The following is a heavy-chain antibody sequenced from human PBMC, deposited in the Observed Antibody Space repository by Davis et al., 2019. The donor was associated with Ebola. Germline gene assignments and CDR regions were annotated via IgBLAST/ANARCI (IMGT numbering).Heavy chain of an antibody. CDR2: VYPKSGGT. CDR3: ARVLRLGELSFHY. CDR1: GYTFTDNY. J-gene: IGHJ4*02. Sequence: ASVKVSCKTSGYTFTDNYIHWVRQAPGQGLEWMGWVYPKSGGTDSAQKFRGRVTMTSDTSITTAYMELSSLTSDDTAVYYCARVLRLGELSFHYWGQGTLVTVSS. D-gene: IGHD3-16*02. V-gene: IGHV1-2*02.